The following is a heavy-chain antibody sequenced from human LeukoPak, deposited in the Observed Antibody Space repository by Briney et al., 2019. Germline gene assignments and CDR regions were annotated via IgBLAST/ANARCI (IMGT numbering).Heavy chain of an antibody. Sequence: SETLSLTCTVSGGSVSSGSYYWTWIRQPPGKGLEWIGYIYYSGSTNYNPSLKSRVTISVDTSKNQFSLKLSSVTAADTAVYYCARGRITAANTGAFDFWGQGTMVTVSS. J-gene: IGHJ3*01. V-gene: IGHV4-61*01. CDR2: IYYSGST. CDR1: GGSVSSGSYY. CDR3: ARGRITAANTGAFDF. D-gene: IGHD6-25*01.